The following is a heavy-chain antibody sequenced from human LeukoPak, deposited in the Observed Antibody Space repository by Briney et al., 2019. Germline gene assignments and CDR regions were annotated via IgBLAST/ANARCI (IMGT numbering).Heavy chain of an antibody. V-gene: IGHV3-11*01. Sequence: GGSLRLSCAASGFTFSDYYMSWIRQAPGKGLEWVSYISSSGSTIYYADSVKGRFTISRDNAKNSLYLQMNSLRAEDTAVYYCARARLVTSIYYYMDVWGKGTTVTVSS. CDR3: ARARLVTSIYYYMDV. CDR1: GFTFSDYY. J-gene: IGHJ6*03. D-gene: IGHD4-11*01. CDR2: ISSSGSTI.